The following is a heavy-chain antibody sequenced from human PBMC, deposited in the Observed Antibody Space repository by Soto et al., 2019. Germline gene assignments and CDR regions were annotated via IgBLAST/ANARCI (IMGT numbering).Heavy chain of an antibody. D-gene: IGHD3-22*01. J-gene: IGHJ3*02. V-gene: IGHV1-46*01. CDR1: GYTFTSYY. CDR2: INPSGGST. Sequence: ASVKVSCKASGYTFTSYYMHWVRQAPGQGLEWMGIINPSGGSTSYAQKFQGRVTMTRDTSTSTVYMELSSLRSEDTAVYYCARDRHVGYYDSSGYNRPNAFDIWGQGTMVTVS. CDR3: ARDRHVGYYDSSGYNRPNAFDI.